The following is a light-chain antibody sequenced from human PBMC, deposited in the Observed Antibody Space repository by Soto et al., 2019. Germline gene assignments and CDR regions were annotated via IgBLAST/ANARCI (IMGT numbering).Light chain of an antibody. CDR2: GAS. CDR1: ESVYSNY. J-gene: IGKJ4*01. V-gene: IGKV3-20*01. Sequence: EIVLTQSPGTLSLSAREGATLSCRANESVYSNYLAWYQQKPGQAPRLLIFGASNKATGIPDRFTGSGFGTDFTLTISRLEPDDFAMYYCQQYGSSPLTFGGGTNVEIK. CDR3: QQYGSSPLT.